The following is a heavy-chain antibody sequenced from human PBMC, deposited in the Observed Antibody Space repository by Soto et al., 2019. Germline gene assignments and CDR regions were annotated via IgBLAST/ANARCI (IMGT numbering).Heavy chain of an antibody. CDR3: ARDGILISFDYYDSSGYYFDY. CDR2: ISSSSSYI. J-gene: IGHJ4*02. D-gene: IGHD3-22*01. CDR1: GFTFSSYS. Sequence: GGSLRLSCAASGFTFSSYSMNWVRQAPGKGLEWVSSISSSSSYIYYADSVKGRFTISRDNAKNSLYLQMNSLRAEDTAVYYCARDGILISFDYYDSSGYYFDYWGQGTLVTVSS. V-gene: IGHV3-21*01.